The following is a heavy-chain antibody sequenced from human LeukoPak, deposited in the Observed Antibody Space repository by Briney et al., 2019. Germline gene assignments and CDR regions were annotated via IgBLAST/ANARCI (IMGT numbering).Heavy chain of an antibody. V-gene: IGHV1-18*01. Sequence: ASVKVSCKASGYTFTSYGISWVRQAPGQGLEWMGWISAYNGNTNYAQKLQGRVTMTTDTPTSTAYMELRSLRSDDTAVYYCARAGYCSSTSCYEHYYYYYYMDVWGKGTTVTVSS. CDR1: GYTFTSYG. CDR3: ARAGYCSSTSCYEHYYYYYYMDV. CDR2: ISAYNGNT. J-gene: IGHJ6*03. D-gene: IGHD2-2*03.